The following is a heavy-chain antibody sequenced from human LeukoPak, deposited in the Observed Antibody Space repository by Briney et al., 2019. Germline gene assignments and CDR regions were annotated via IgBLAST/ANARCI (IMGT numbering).Heavy chain of an antibody. J-gene: IGHJ4*02. Sequence: GGSLRLSCGASGFTFTTHWIHWVRKAPGKGLVWVSRIKPDGSDTNYADSVKGRFTISKDNAKNTVYLQMNSLRAEDTAVYYCARGKYSGYFIDYWGQGTLVTVSS. CDR2: IKPDGSDT. D-gene: IGHD5-12*01. CDR3: ARGKYSGYFIDY. V-gene: IGHV3-74*01. CDR1: GFTFTTHW.